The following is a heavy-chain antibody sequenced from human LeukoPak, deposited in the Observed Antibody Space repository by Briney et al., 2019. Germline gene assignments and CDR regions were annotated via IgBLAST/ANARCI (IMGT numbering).Heavy chain of an antibody. D-gene: IGHD2-2*01. CDR2: IYYSGST. CDR1: GGSIGSSSYY. Sequence: SETLSLTCTVSGGSIGSSSYYWGWIRQPPGKGLEWIGSIYYSGSTYYNPSLKSRVTISVDTSKNQFSLRLSSVTAADTAVYYCARSAPAYFEAFDIWGQGTMVTVSS. CDR3: ARSAPAYFEAFDI. J-gene: IGHJ3*02. V-gene: IGHV4-39*01.